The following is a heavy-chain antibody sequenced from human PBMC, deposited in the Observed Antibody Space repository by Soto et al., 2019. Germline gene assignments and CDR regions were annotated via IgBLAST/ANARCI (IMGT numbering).Heavy chain of an antibody. CDR1: GYTFTSYA. V-gene: IGHV1-3*01. CDR2: INAGNGNT. D-gene: IGHD5-12*01. J-gene: IGHJ6*02. CDR3: ARDGVDGYNWLVLGTDV. Sequence: ASVKVSCKASGYTFTSYAMNWVRQAPGQRLEWMGWINAGNGNTKYSQKFQGRVTITRDTSASPDYMELSSLRSEDMAVYYCARDGVDGYNWLVLGTDVWGQGTTVTVSS.